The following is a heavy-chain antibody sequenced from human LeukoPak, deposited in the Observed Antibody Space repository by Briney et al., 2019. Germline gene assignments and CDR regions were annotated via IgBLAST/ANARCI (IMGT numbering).Heavy chain of an antibody. D-gene: IGHD5/OR15-5a*01. CDR1: GFTFSSYG. Sequence: GGSLRLSCAASGFTFSSYGIHWVRQAPGKGLEWVAVISYDGTNKYYADSVKGRFTISRDNSKNTLYLQMNSLRAEDTAVYYCAKCLRATKVYDAFDIWGQGTMVTVSS. CDR3: AKCLRATKVYDAFDI. J-gene: IGHJ3*02. CDR2: ISYDGTNK. V-gene: IGHV3-30*18.